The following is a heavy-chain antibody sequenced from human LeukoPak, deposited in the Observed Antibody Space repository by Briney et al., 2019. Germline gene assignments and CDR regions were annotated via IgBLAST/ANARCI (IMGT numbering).Heavy chain of an antibody. CDR1: GYTFTSYD. D-gene: IGHD6-13*01. Sequence: ASVKVSCKASGYTFTSYDINWVRQATGQGLEWMGWMNPNSGNTGYAQKFQGRVTITRNTSISTAYMELSSLRSEDTAVYYCARVVPIAAADYWGQGTLVTVSS. V-gene: IGHV1-8*03. CDR3: ARVVPIAAADY. CDR2: MNPNSGNT. J-gene: IGHJ4*02.